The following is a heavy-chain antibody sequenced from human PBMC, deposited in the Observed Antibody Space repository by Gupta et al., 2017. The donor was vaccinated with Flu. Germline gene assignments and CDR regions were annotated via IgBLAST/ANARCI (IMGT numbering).Heavy chain of an antibody. Sequence: EVQLVESGGGLVKPGGSLRLSCAASGFTFSTYGMNWVRQVPGKGLEWVSSISSSSSYIYYADSVKGRFTISRHNAKNSLYLQINSLRAEDTAVYYCARAWDVTVAGTFDYWGQGTLVTVSS. CDR2: ISSSSSYI. D-gene: IGHD6-19*01. CDR3: ARAWDVTVAGTFDY. CDR1: GFTFSTYG. V-gene: IGHV3-21*01. J-gene: IGHJ4*02.